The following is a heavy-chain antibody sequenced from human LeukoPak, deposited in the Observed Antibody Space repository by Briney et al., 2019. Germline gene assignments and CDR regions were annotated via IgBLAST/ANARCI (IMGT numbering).Heavy chain of an antibody. CDR1: GYTFTSHY. CDR2: INPSGGST. V-gene: IGHV1-46*01. CDR3: ARDAGSGSYLTGGYFDY. D-gene: IGHD1-26*01. Sequence: ASVKVSCQASGYTFTSHYMHWVRQAPGQGLEWMGIINPSGGSTSYAQKFQGRVTMTRDTSTSTVYMELSSLRSEDTAVYYCARDAGSGSYLTGGYFDYWGQGTLVTVSS. J-gene: IGHJ4*02.